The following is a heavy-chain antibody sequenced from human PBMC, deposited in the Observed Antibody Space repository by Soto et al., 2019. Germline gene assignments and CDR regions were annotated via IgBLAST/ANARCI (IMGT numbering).Heavy chain of an antibody. CDR1: GGSISSSNW. V-gene: IGHV4-4*02. CDR3: ARHRTVRDYYYYGMDV. D-gene: IGHD1-1*01. CDR2: IYHSGST. J-gene: IGHJ6*02. Sequence: PSETLSLTCAVSGGSISSSNWWSWVRQPPGKGLEWIGEIYHSGSTNYHPSLKSRVTISVDKSKNQFSLKLSSVTAADTAVYYCARHRTVRDYYYYGMDVWGQGTTVTVS.